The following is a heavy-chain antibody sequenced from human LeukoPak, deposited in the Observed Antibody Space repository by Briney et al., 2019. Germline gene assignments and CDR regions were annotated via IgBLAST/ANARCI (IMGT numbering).Heavy chain of an antibody. J-gene: IGHJ4*02. CDR1: GGSISSSSAY. CDR2: IYYSKNT. Sequence: SETLSLTCTVSGGSISSSSAYWGWIRQPPGKGLEWIGSIYYSKNTYYNPSLKSRVTISADTSKNQFSLTLGSVSATDTAVYYCVSPRGFSYGYFDYWGQGTPVTVSS. V-gene: IGHV4-39*01. CDR3: VSPRGFSYGYFDY. D-gene: IGHD5-18*01.